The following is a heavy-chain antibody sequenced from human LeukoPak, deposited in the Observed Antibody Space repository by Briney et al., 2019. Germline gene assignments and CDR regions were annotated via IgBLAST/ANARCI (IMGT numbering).Heavy chain of an antibody. CDR3: ARDSRGYYDSSGYFDY. D-gene: IGHD3-22*01. Sequence: SETLSLTCTVSGDSVSSDSYYWSWIRQPPGKALEWIAYIYYSGSTKYNLSLKSRVTITVDTSKNQFSLKLSSVTTADTAVYYCARDSRGYYDSSGYFDYWGQGTLVTVSS. V-gene: IGHV4-61*01. J-gene: IGHJ4*02. CDR2: IYYSGST. CDR1: GDSVSSDSYY.